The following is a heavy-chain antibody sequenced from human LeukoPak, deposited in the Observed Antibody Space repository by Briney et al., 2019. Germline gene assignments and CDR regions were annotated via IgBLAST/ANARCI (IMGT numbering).Heavy chain of an antibody. CDR1: GDSVSSYY. CDR2: VHYSGSS. J-gene: IGHJ5*02. V-gene: IGHV4-59*02. Sequence: SETLSLTCSVSGDSVSSYYWSWIRQSPGKGLEWIGYVHYSGSSNSNPSLKSRVTTSVDTSRNQFSLKLSSVTAADTAVYYCAIGSTGQYAPWGQGILVTVSS. CDR3: AIGSTGQYAP. D-gene: IGHD1-14*01.